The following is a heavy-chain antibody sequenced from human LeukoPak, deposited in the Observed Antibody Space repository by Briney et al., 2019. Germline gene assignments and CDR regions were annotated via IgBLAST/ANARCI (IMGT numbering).Heavy chain of an antibody. CDR3: ARDPYSGNYGNYYYYMDV. CDR2: ITSSGTYI. V-gene: IGHV3-21*01. CDR1: GFTFNNYN. Sequence: GGSLRLSCAASGFTFNNYNMNWVRQAPGKALEWVSSITSSGTYIFYADSVKGRFTISRDNAKNSLYLQMNSLGPEDTAVYYCARDPYSGNYGNYYYYMDVWGKGTTVTISS. J-gene: IGHJ6*03. D-gene: IGHD1-26*01.